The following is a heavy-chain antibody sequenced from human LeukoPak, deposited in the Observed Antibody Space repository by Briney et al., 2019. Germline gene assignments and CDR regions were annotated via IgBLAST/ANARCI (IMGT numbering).Heavy chain of an antibody. D-gene: IGHD6-6*01. CDR2: ISYDGSNK. Sequence: PPGGSLRLSCAASGFTFSSYGMHWVRQAPGKGLEWVAVISYDGSNKYYADSVKGRFTISRDNSKNTLYLQMNSLRAEDTAVYYCAKDSSPHNPTNWFDPWGQGTLVTVSS. CDR3: AKDSSPHNPTNWFDP. J-gene: IGHJ5*02. V-gene: IGHV3-30*18. CDR1: GFTFSSYG.